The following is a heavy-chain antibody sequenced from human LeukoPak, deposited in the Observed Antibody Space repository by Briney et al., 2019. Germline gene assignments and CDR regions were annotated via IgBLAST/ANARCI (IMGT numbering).Heavy chain of an antibody. Sequence: SQTLSLTCTVSGGSISRGGYYWSWIRQPPGKGLEWIGYIHYSGSTYYNPSLKSRVTISVHTSNNQFSLKLSSVTAADTAVYYCVRVKEYFDYWGQGTLVTVSS. CDR3: VRVKEYFDY. J-gene: IGHJ4*02. V-gene: IGHV4-30-4*01. CDR1: GGSISRGGYY. CDR2: IHYSGST.